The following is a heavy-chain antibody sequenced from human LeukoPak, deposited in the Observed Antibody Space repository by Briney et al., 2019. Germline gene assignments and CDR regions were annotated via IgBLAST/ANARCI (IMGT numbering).Heavy chain of an antibody. CDR3: AGGGPWCGGDCYPPSYYYYMDV. D-gene: IGHD2-21*01. J-gene: IGHJ6*03. CDR2: IYPGDSDT. CDR1: GYSFTSYW. Sequence: GESLKISCKGPGYSFTSYWIGWVRQMPGKGLEWMGIIYPGDSDTRYSPSFQGQVTISADKSTSTAYLQWSSLKASDTAMYYCAGGGPWCGGDCYPPSYYYYMDVWGKGTTVTVSS. V-gene: IGHV5-51*01.